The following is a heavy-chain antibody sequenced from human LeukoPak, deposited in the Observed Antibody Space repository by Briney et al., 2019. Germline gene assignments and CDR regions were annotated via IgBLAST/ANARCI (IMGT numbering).Heavy chain of an antibody. J-gene: IGHJ6*03. CDR2: IRYDGSNK. CDR3: AEGGGYEAQHYYYYLDV. Sequence: GGSLTLSCAASGFTFISYGMHWVRQAPAKGLERVAFIRYDGSNKYYADSVKGRFTISRDNSKNTLYLQMKSLRAEDTAVYYCAEGGGYEAQHYYYYLDVWGKGTTVTISS. V-gene: IGHV3-30*02. D-gene: IGHD5-12*01. CDR1: GFTFISYG.